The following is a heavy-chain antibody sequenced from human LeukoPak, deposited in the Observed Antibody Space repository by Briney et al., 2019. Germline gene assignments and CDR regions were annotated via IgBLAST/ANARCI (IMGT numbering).Heavy chain of an antibody. J-gene: IGHJ6*03. D-gene: IGHD1-26*01. V-gene: IGHV1-8*02. CDR1: GYTFTSYG. CDR2: MNPNSGNT. CDR3: ARGGGSYSYYYYYYMDV. Sequence: ASVKVSCKASGYTFTSYGISWVRQAPGQGLEWMGWMNPNSGNTGYAQKFQGRVTMTRNTSISTAYMELSSLRSEDTAVYYCARGGGSYSYYYYYYMDVWGKGTTVTISS.